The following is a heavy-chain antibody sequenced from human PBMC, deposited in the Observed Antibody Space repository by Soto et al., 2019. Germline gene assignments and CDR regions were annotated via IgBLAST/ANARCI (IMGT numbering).Heavy chain of an antibody. J-gene: IGHJ6*02. CDR3: ARATPYHYYGVDV. CDR1: GGSISSGGDY. V-gene: IGHV4-31*03. D-gene: IGHD2-15*01. Sequence: QVQLQESGPGLVKPSQTLSLTCTVSGGSISSGGDYWSWIRQHPGKGLEWIGYIYYSGSTYYNPSLKSRVTLSVDTSKNHFSLKLSSVTAADTAVYYCARATPYHYYGVDVWGQGTTVTVSS. CDR2: IYYSGST.